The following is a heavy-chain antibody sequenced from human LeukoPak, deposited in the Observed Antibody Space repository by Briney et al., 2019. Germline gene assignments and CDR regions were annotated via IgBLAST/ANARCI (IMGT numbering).Heavy chain of an antibody. CDR3: ARDHDFWSGGGY. CDR1: GFAFSSYA. V-gene: IGHV3-23*01. CDR2: ISGSGGST. Sequence: GGSLRLSCAASGFAFSSYAMSWVRQAPGKGLEWVSAISGSGGSTYYADSMKGRFTISRDNSKNTLYLQMNSLRAEDTAVYYCARDHDFWSGGGYWGQGTLVTVSS. D-gene: IGHD3-3*01. J-gene: IGHJ4*02.